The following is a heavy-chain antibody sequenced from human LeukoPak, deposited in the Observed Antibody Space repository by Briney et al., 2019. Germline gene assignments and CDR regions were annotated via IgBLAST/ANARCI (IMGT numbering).Heavy chain of an antibody. Sequence: SDTLSLTCTVSGDSISSYSWNWIRQPAGEGLEWIGHIFNSGSANYNPSLKSRVTMSVDTSKNKFSLNLTSVTAAATAVYYCARGSGCSSSSCHAGEFDYWGQGTLVTVSS. D-gene: IGHD2-2*01. CDR3: ARGSGCSSSSCHAGEFDY. V-gene: IGHV4-4*07. CDR1: GDSISSYS. J-gene: IGHJ4*02. CDR2: IFNSGSA.